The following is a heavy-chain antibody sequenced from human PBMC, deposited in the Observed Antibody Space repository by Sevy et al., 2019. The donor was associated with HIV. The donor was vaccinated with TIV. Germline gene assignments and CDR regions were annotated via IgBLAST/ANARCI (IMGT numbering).Heavy chain of an antibody. J-gene: IGHJ4*02. Sequence: ASVKVFCKASGFTFTDYFIYWVRQAPGQGLEWMGWINPKSDDTNFAQKFQDRVTMTQDTSVSTAYMELSRLRSDDTAVYYCARGARGFLHYDSSGSSTSHLDYWGQGTLVTVSS. CDR2: INPKSDDT. D-gene: IGHD3-22*01. CDR1: GFTFTDYF. V-gene: IGHV1-2*02. CDR3: ARGARGFLHYDSSGSSTSHLDY.